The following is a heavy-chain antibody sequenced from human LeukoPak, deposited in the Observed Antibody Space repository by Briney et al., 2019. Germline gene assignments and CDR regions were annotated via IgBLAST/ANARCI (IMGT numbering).Heavy chain of an antibody. D-gene: IGHD4-17*01. CDR2: IRGSGDST. J-gene: IGHJ4*02. Sequence: GGSLRLSCAASGFTFSSYAMSWVRQAPGKGLEWVSGIRGSGDSTNYADSVKGRFTISRDNSKNTLYLQMNSLRAEDTAVYYCGKQGWEDGDLWDYWGQGTLVTVSS. V-gene: IGHV3-23*01. CDR3: GKQGWEDGDLWDY. CDR1: GFTFSSYA.